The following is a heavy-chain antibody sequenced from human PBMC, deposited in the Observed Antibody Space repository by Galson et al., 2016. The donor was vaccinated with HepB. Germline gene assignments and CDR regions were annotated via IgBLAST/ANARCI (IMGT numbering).Heavy chain of an antibody. CDR1: GFTFSRAW. J-gene: IGHJ4*02. D-gene: IGHD5-18*01. V-gene: IGHV3-15*01. CDR2: IKNYTDGGTI. CDR3: TTSSTRGYTYGPSAY. Sequence: SLRLSCAASGFTFSRAWMDWVRQAPGKGLEWVGRIKNYTDGGTIEYAAPMKGRFTFSRDESNNRLYLQMNSLKTEDTAVYYCTTSSTRGYTYGPSAYWGRGTLVAVSS.